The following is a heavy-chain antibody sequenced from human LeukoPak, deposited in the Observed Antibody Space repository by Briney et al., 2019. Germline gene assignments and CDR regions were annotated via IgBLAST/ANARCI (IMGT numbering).Heavy chain of an antibody. CDR3: ARLSGSYYAHFDY. CDR2: IYPSGNT. D-gene: IGHD1-26*01. V-gene: IGHV4-4*08. J-gene: IGHJ4*02. CDR1: RGSLSSYY. Sequence: SETLSLTCVVSRGSLSSYYWSWSRQPPGKGLEWVGYIYPSGNTNYNTSPKSRLTISVDTSKNQFSLKLSSVTAADTAVYYCARLSGSYYAHFDYWGQGTLVTVSS.